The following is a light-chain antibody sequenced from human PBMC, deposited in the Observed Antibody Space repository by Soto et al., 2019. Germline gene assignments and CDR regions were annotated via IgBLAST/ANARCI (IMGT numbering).Light chain of an antibody. CDR1: SGDVGGFNY. V-gene: IGLV2-14*01. J-gene: IGLJ3*02. Sequence: QSALTQPASVSGSPGQSITISCTGTSGDVGGFNYVSWYQHHPDKAPKLLIYEVSNRPSGVSNRVSGSKSGNMAALTISGLQPEDEADYYCTSYTDNKTGVFGGGTQLTV. CDR3: TSYTDNKTGV. CDR2: EVS.